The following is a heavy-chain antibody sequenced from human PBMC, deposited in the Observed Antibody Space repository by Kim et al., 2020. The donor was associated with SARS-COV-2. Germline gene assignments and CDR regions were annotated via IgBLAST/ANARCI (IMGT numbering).Heavy chain of an antibody. J-gene: IGHJ4*02. CDR2: ISGSGGST. CDR1: GFTFSSYA. D-gene: IGHD3-22*01. CDR3: AKVLVSSHYYDSSGRDY. V-gene: IGHV3-23*01. Sequence: GGSLRLSCAASGFTFSSYAMSWVRQAPGKGLEWVSAISGSGGSTYYADSVKGRFTISRDNSKNTLYLQMNSLRAEDTAVYYCAKVLVSSHYYDSSGRDYWGQRTLVTVSS.